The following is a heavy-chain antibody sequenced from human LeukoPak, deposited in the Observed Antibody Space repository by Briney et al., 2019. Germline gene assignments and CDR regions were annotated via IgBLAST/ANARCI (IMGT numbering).Heavy chain of an antibody. D-gene: IGHD2-15*01. J-gene: IGHJ4*02. CDR3: ARRAGEYSHPYDY. CDR1: GFTVSSNS. Sequence: GGSLRLSCTVSGFTVSSNSWSWVRQAPGKGLEWVSFIYSGGNTHYSDSVKGRFTISRDNSKNTLYLQMNSLRAEDTAIYYCARRAGEYSHPYDYWGQGTRVTVSS. V-gene: IGHV3-53*01. CDR2: IYSGGNT.